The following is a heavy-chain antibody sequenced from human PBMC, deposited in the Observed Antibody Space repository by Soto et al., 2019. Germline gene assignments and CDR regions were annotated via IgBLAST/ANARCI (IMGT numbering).Heavy chain of an antibody. Sequence: PGGSLRLSCAASGFTFDDYTMHWVRQAPGKGLEWVSLISWDGGSTYYADSVKGRFTISRDNSKNSLYLQMNSLRTEDTALYYCAEEAGIAAADTKWFDPWGQGTLVTVSS. J-gene: IGHJ5*02. V-gene: IGHV3-43*01. CDR2: ISWDGGST. D-gene: IGHD6-13*01. CDR1: GFTFDDYT. CDR3: AEEAGIAAADTKWFDP.